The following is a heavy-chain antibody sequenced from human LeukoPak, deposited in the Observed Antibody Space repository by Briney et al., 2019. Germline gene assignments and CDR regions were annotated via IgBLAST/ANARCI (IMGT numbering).Heavy chain of an antibody. V-gene: IGHV4-39*01. CDR2: IYYSGST. Sequence: PSETLSLTCTVSGGSISSSSYYRGWIRQPPGKGLEWIGSIYYSGSTYYNPSLKSRVTISVDTSKNQFSLKLSSVTAADTAVYYCARQSPFYYDSSGPCYYFDYWGQGTLVTVSS. CDR1: GGSISSSSYY. CDR3: ARQSPFYYDSSGPCYYFDY. J-gene: IGHJ4*02. D-gene: IGHD3-22*01.